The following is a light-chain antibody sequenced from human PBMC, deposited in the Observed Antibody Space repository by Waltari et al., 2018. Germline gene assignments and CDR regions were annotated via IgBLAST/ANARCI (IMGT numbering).Light chain of an antibody. Sequence: EIVLTQSPSTLSLSPGERATLSCRDTQSVTSYLAWYQQKPGQAPRLLIYDASNRATGIPATFSGSGSGTDFTLSSSRLEPEDFAVYYCQQRSNWPPITFGQGTRLEIK. CDR2: DAS. CDR1: QSVTSY. CDR3: QQRSNWPPIT. J-gene: IGKJ5*01. V-gene: IGKV3-11*01.